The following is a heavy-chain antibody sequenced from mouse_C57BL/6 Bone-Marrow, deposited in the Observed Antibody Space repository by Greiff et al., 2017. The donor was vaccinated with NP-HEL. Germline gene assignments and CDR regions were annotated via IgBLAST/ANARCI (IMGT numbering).Heavy chain of an antibody. D-gene: IGHD2-3*01. CDR3: AREEDDGYPDY. CDR2: IDPSDSYT. J-gene: IGHJ2*01. CDR1: GYTFTSYW. V-gene: IGHV1-69*01. Sequence: QVQLQQPGAELVMPGASVKLSCKASGYTFTSYWMHWVKQRPGQGLEWIGEIDPSDSYTNYNQKFKGKSTLTVDKSSSTAYMQLSSLTSEDSAVYDCAREEDDGYPDYWGQGTTLTVSS.